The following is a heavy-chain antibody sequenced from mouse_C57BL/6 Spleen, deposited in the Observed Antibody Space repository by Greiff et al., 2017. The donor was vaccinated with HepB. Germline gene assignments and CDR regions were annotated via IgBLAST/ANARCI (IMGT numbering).Heavy chain of an antibody. V-gene: IGHV1-61*01. CDR2: IYPSDSET. CDR1: GYTFTSYW. CDR3: ARSTGPLFAY. Sequence: QVQLQQSGAELVRPGSSVKLSCKASGYTFTSYWMDWVKQRPGQGLEWIGNIYPSDSETHYNQKFKDKATLTVDKSSSTAYMQLSSLTSEDSAVYYCARSTGPLFAYWGQGTLVTVSA. D-gene: IGHD4-1*01. J-gene: IGHJ3*01.